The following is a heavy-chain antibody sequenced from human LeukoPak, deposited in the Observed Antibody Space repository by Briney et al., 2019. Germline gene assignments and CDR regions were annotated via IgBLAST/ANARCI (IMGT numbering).Heavy chain of an antibody. D-gene: IGHD2-2*01. Sequence: SETLSLTRTVSGGSISSGGYYWSWIRQPPGKGLEWIGYIYHSGSTYYNPSLKSRVTISVDRSKNQFSLKLTSVTAADTAVYYCARDVSPPSFEEPHFDYWGQGTLVTVSS. CDR3: ARDVSPPSFEEPHFDY. J-gene: IGHJ4*02. CDR2: IYHSGST. CDR1: GGSISSGGYY. V-gene: IGHV4-30-2*01.